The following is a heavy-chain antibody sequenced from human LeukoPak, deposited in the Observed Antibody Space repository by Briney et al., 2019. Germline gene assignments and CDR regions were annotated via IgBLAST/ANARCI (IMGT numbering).Heavy chain of an antibody. Sequence: PGGSRRLSCAASGLVFSDYPMNWVRQAPGKGLQWVAYIGSDTYTTDYADSVKGRFTISRDNAKNSLYLQMNSLRAEDTAVYYCARGICGTTSCYIPTWFDPWGQGTLVTVSS. CDR3: ARGICGTTSCYIPTWFDP. V-gene: IGHV3-48*04. D-gene: IGHD2-2*02. CDR2: IGSDTYTT. CDR1: GLVFSDYP. J-gene: IGHJ5*02.